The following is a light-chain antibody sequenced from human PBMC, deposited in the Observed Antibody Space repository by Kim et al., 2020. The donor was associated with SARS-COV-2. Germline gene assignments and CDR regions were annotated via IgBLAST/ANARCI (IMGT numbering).Light chain of an antibody. CDR2: GSS. CDR3: QQYGNSPTT. J-gene: IGKJ1*01. V-gene: IGKV3-20*01. Sequence: SPGERATLSCRASQRVSTWYLAWYQQRLGQAPRLLIYGSSNRATGIPDRFSGSGSGTDFTLTISRLEPEDFAVYYCQQYGNSPTTFGQGTKEDIK. CDR1: QRVSTWY.